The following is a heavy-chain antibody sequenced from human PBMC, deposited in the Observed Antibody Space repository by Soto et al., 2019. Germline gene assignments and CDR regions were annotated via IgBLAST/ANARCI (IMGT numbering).Heavy chain of an antibody. D-gene: IGHD3-3*01. V-gene: IGHV1-69*01. J-gene: IGHJ3*02. Sequence: QAQLVQSGAEVKKPGSSVRVSCRASGGPFSRYAVSWERQAPGQGLEWIGGITPIAETTNYAQKFRGRLSFTADESTDTVYMELRRLTSDDTADYFCARGVAPGQTADPYVFDIWGQGTRVTVSS. CDR3: ARGVAPGQTADPYVFDI. CDR2: ITPIAETT. CDR1: GGPFSRYA.